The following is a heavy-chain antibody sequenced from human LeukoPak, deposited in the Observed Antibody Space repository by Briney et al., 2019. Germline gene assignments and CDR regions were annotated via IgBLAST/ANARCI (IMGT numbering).Heavy chain of an antibody. CDR2: IYYNGNT. Sequence: SETLSLTCAVSGYSISSGYYWGWIRQPPGERLEWIGTIYYNGNTYYNPSLQSRVIISVDTSKNQFSLKLTSVTAPDTAVYYCARTVGTHRFDYWGQGILVTVSS. V-gene: IGHV4-38-2*01. J-gene: IGHJ4*02. CDR1: GYSISSGYY. D-gene: IGHD4-23*01. CDR3: ARTVGTHRFDY.